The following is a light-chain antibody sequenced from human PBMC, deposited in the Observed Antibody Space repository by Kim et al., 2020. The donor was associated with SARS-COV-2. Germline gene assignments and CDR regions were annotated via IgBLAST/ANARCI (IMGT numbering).Light chain of an antibody. J-gene: IGLJ3*02. V-gene: IGLV6-57*02. CDR1: SGSIASNY. Sequence: LNQPHSVSESPGKTVTISCTGSSGSIASNYVQWYQQRPGSAPTTVIYEDNQRPSGVPDRFSGSIDSSSNSASLTISGLKTEDEADYYCQSYDSSNQGEFGGGTQLTV. CDR3: QSYDSSNQGE. CDR2: EDN.